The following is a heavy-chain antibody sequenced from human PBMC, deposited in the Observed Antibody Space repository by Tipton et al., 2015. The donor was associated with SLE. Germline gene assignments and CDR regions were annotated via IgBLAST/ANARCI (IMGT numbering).Heavy chain of an antibody. J-gene: IGHJ5*02. Sequence: TLSLTCTVSGASISDYHWGWIRQPPGKGLEWIGDIFYIGNTNYNPSLKSRVTFSLYMSKNQFSLRLTSVTPADTAVYYCARDDRSVDSWFDPWGPGTLVTVSS. CDR2: IFYIGNT. CDR1: GASISDYH. CDR3: ARDDRSVDSWFDP. V-gene: IGHV4-59*01. D-gene: IGHD2-21*01.